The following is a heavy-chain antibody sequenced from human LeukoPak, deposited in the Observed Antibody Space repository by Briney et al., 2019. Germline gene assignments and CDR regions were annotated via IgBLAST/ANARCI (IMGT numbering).Heavy chain of an antibody. CDR2: VYDSGST. CDR1: GGSINNYY. V-gene: IGHV4-59*08. Sequence: SETLSLTCTVSGGSINNYYWSWIRQPPGKGLEWIGYVYDSGSTNYNPSLKSRVTISIDTSTNQFSLKMTSVTASDTALYYCARHGGSYSFDYWGPGTLVTVSS. J-gene: IGHJ4*02. CDR3: ARHGGSYSFDY. D-gene: IGHD1-26*01.